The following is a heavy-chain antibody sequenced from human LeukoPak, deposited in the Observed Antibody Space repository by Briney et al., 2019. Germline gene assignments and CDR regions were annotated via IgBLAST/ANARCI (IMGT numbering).Heavy chain of an antibody. V-gene: IGHV3-23*01. CDR2: ISGSGGST. J-gene: IGHJ3*02. D-gene: IGHD2-21*02. Sequence: GGSLRLSCAASGLTGSHNYVSWVRQAPGKGLEWVSAISGSGGSTYYADSVKGRFTISRDNSKNTLYLQMNSLRAEDTAVYYCAKAEGDYYLPAFDIWGQGTMVTVSS. CDR1: GLTGSHNY. CDR3: AKAEGDYYLPAFDI.